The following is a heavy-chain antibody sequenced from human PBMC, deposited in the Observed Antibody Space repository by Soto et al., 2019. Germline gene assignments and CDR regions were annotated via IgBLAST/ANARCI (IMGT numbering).Heavy chain of an antibody. CDR2: IRGFSPYT. CDR3: ERDRGYDAHDYHDNAMDV. J-gene: IGHJ6*02. V-gene: IGHV3-21*01. CDR1: GFTFRTYT. Sequence: GGSLRLSCVASGFTFRTYTMNLVRQSPGKGLEWVSGIRGFSPYTFYAESVKGRFTISRDNAKNSLYLQMNSLGVGDTAVYYCERDRGYDAHDYHDNAMDVWGQGTTVTVSS. D-gene: IGHD2-15*01.